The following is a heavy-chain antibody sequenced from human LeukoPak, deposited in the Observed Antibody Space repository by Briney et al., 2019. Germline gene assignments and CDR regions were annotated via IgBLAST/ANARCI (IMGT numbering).Heavy chain of an antibody. CDR3: AREPTSCSGGSCDYYYMDV. J-gene: IGHJ6*03. CDR2: ISSSSSYI. D-gene: IGHD2-15*01. V-gene: IGHV3-21*01. Sequence: GGSLRLSCAASGFTFSSYSMNWVRQPPGKGLEWVSSISSSSSYIYYADSVKGRFTISRDNAKNSLYLQMNSLRAEDTAVYYCAREPTSCSGGSCDYYYMDVWGKGTTVTISS. CDR1: GFTFSSYS.